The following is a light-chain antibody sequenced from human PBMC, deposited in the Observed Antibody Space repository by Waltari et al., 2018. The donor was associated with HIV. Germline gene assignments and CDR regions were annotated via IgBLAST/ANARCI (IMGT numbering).Light chain of an antibody. CDR3: SSYAGSNNLV. J-gene: IGLJ2*01. Sequence: QSPPPPPPATAGSPGQPTTIPCLGPSGHIGGYISSSWYQQHPGKAPKLMMYEVSKRPSGVPDRFSGSKSGNTASLTVSGLQAEDEADYYCSSYAGSNNLVFGGGTKLTVL. V-gene: IGLV2-8*01. CDR1: SGHIGGYIS. CDR2: EVS.